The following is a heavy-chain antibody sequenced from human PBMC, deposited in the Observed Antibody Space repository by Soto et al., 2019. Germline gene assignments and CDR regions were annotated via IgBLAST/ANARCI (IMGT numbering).Heavy chain of an antibody. J-gene: IGHJ6*02. D-gene: IGHD5-18*01. CDR2: IIPIFGTA. CDR1: GGTFSSYA. Sequence: SVKVSCKASGGTFSSYAISWVRQAPGQGLDWMGGIIPIFGTANYAQKFQGRVTITADESTSTAYMELSSLRSEDTAVYYCARMDTAMGPPYYYYGMDVWGQGTTVTVSS. CDR3: ARMDTAMGPPYYYYGMDV. V-gene: IGHV1-69*13.